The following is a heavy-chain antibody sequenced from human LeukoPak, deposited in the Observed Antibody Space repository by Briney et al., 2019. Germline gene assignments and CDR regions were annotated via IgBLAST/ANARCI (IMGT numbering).Heavy chain of an antibody. CDR1: RYTFTGYY. Sequence: GASVKVSCKASRYTFTGYYMHWVRQAPGQGLEWMGWINPNSGGTNYAQKFQGRVTMTRDTSISTAYMELSRLRSDDTAVYYCARDYILVRRGTAMVTGMDVWGQGTTVTVSS. V-gene: IGHV1-2*02. D-gene: IGHD5-18*01. J-gene: IGHJ6*02. CDR3: ARDYILVRRGTAMVTGMDV. CDR2: INPNSGGT.